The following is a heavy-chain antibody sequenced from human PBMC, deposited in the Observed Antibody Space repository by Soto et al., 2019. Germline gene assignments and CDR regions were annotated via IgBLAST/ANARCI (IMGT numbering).Heavy chain of an antibody. CDR3: ARRGRIAVAGFFDY. J-gene: IGHJ4*02. CDR2: INHSGST. V-gene: IGHV4-34*01. D-gene: IGHD6-19*01. CDR1: GGSFRGYY. Sequence: QVQLQQWGAGLLKPSETLSLTCAVYGGSFRGYYWSWIRQPPGKGLEWIGEINHSGSTNYNPSLKSRVTISVDTSKNQFSLKLSSVTAADTAVYYCARRGRIAVAGFFDYWGQGTLVTVSS.